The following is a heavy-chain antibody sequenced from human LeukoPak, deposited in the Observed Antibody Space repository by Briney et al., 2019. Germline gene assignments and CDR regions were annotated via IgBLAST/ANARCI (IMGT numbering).Heavy chain of an antibody. D-gene: IGHD4-17*01. Sequence: PGGSLRLSCAASGFTFSSYWMSWVRQAPGKGLEWVAHIKQDGSEKYYVDSVKGRFTISRDNAKNTLKLQMNSQRGDYTAVYYFARFYGDSTHDFDYWGQGTLVTVSS. J-gene: IGHJ4*02. CDR1: GFTFSSYW. CDR3: ARFYGDSTHDFDY. CDR2: IKQDGSEK. V-gene: IGHV3-7*01.